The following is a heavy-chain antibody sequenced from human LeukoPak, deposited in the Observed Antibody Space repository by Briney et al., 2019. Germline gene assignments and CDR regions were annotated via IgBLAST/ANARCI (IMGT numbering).Heavy chain of an antibody. CDR2: IYYSGST. Sequence: SETLSLTCTVSGVSISSSSYSWGWLRQPPGKGLEWIGSIYYSGSTYYNPALQSRATISVDTYKNQFSLKLSSVTAADTAVYYCAGPSIVGACDYWGQGTLVTVSS. J-gene: IGHJ4*02. V-gene: IGHV4-39*01. CDR1: GVSISSSSYS. D-gene: IGHD1-26*01. CDR3: AGPSIVGACDY.